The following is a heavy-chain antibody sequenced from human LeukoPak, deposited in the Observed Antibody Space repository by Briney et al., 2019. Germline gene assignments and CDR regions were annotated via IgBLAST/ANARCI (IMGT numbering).Heavy chain of an antibody. CDR3: ARDTGYCSSTSCYTEGGMDV. Sequence: GGSLRLSCAASGFTFSSYSMNWVRQAPGKGLEWVSSISSSSSYIYYADSVKGRFTISRDNVKNSLYLQMNSLRAEDTAVYYCARDTGYCSSTSCYTEGGMDVWGKGTTVTVSS. D-gene: IGHD2-2*02. J-gene: IGHJ6*03. CDR2: ISSSSSYI. CDR1: GFTFSSYS. V-gene: IGHV3-21*01.